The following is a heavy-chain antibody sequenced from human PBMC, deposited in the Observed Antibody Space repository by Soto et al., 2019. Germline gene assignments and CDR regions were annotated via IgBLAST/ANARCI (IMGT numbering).Heavy chain of an antibody. Sequence: SETLSLTCTVSGGSISSGGYSWSWIRQHPGKGLEWIGYIYHSGITYYNPSLRGRVAISVDTSKNQLSLKLSSVTAADTAVYYCAGLLMWFDPWGQGTLVTVS. V-gene: IGHV4-31*03. CDR1: GGSISSGGYS. J-gene: IGHJ5*02. D-gene: IGHD2-15*01. CDR3: AGLLMWFDP. CDR2: IYHSGIT.